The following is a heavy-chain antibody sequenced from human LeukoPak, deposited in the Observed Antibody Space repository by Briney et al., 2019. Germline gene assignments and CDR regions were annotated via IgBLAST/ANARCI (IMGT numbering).Heavy chain of an antibody. CDR3: ASRFPFDY. CDR1: GGSISSYY. CDR2: IFHNGST. J-gene: IGHJ4*02. Sequence: SETLSLTCTVSGGSISSYYWSWIRQPPGKGLEWIGNIFHNGSTYYNPSLRSRVTISVDTSKNQFSLKLRSVTATDTAIYYCASRFPFDYWGQGALVTVSS. V-gene: IGHV4-59*08. D-gene: IGHD3-10*01.